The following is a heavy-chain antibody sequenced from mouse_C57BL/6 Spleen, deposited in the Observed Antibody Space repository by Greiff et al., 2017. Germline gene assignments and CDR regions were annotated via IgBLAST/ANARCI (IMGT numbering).Heavy chain of an antibody. V-gene: IGHV3-6*01. J-gene: IGHJ2*01. CDR3: AREGRAIDY. CDR1: GYSITSGYY. Sequence: EVQLQQSGPGLVKPSQSLSLTCSVTGYSITSGYYWNWIRQFPGNKLEWMGYISYDGSNNYNPSLKNRISITRDTSKNQFFLKLNSVTTEDTATYYCAREGRAIDYWGQGTTLTVSS. CDR2: ISYDGSN. D-gene: IGHD3-3*01.